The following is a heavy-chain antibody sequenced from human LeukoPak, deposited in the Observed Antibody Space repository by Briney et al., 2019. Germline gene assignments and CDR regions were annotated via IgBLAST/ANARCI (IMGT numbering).Heavy chain of an antibody. Sequence: PGRSLRLSCAASGFTFDDYAMHWVRQAPGKGLEWVSGISWNSGSIGYADSVKGRFTISRDNAKNSLYLQMNSLRAEDTALYYCAKDSRRRFALGYFDYWGQGTLVTVSS. CDR3: AKDSRRRFALGYFDY. J-gene: IGHJ4*02. CDR1: GFTFDDYA. CDR2: ISWNSGSI. D-gene: IGHD1-26*01. V-gene: IGHV3-9*01.